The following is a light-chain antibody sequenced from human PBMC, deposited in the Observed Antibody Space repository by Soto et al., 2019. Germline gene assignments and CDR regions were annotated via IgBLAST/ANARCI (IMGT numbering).Light chain of an antibody. Sequence: DIVMTQSPATLSLSPGERATLSCRASQTIDNTLAWYQQKPGQAPRLLIYGASTRATGIPARFSGSGSGTEFTLTISGLQSEDFAVYFCQQYKSWPITFGQGTRLEIK. CDR2: GAS. CDR1: QTIDNT. J-gene: IGKJ5*01. V-gene: IGKV3-15*01. CDR3: QQYKSWPIT.